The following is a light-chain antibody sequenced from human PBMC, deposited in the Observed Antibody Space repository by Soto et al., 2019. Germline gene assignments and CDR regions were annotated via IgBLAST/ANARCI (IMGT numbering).Light chain of an antibody. CDR1: QSVSSY. J-gene: IGKJ5*01. Sequence: EFVLTQSPATLSLSPGERATLSCRASQSVSSYLAWYQQKPGQAPRLLIYDASNRATGIPARFSGSGSGTDFTLTISSLEPEDFAVYYCQQRSNWPITFGQGTRREIK. CDR3: QQRSNWPIT. V-gene: IGKV3-11*01. CDR2: DAS.